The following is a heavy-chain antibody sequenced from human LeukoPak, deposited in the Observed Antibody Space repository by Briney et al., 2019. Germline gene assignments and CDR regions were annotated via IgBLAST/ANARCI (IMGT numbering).Heavy chain of an antibody. Sequence: PSETLSLTCTVSGGSISSYYWSWIQQPAGKGLEWIGRIYTSGSTNYSPSLKSRVTMSVDTSKNQFSLKLSSVTAADTAVYYCARDGYYYDSSGYYYGDYFDYWGQGTLVTVSS. J-gene: IGHJ4*02. CDR2: IYTSGST. D-gene: IGHD3-22*01. CDR1: GGSISSYY. CDR3: ARDGYYYDSSGYYYGDYFDY. V-gene: IGHV4-4*07.